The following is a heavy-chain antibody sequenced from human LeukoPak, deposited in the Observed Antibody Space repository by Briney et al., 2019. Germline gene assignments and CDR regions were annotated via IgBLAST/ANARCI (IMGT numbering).Heavy chain of an antibody. D-gene: IGHD4-11*01. CDR2: INHSGST. Sequence: SETLSLTCAVYGGSFSGYYWSWIRQPPGKGLEWIGEINHSGSTNYNPSLKSRVTISVDTSKNQFSLKLSSVTAADTAVYYCARGDYNGFYFDYWGQGTLVTVSS. J-gene: IGHJ4*02. CDR3: ARGDYNGFYFDY. CDR1: GGSFSGYY. V-gene: IGHV4-34*01.